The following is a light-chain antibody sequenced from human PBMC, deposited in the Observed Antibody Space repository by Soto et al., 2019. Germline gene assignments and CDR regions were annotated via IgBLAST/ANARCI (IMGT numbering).Light chain of an antibody. CDR3: QQYSNWPLN. CDR2: DAS. V-gene: IGKV3-11*01. Sequence: PGERATLSCRASQSVNTYVGWYQQKPGQPPRLLIYDASNRAPGIPARFSGSGSGTDFTLTISSLQSEDFAVYYCQQYSNWPLNFGGGTKV. J-gene: IGKJ4*01. CDR1: QSVNTY.